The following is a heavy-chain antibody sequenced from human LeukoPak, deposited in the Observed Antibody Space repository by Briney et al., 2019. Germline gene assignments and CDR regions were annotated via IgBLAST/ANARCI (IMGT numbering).Heavy chain of an antibody. CDR1: GFTFTSSA. D-gene: IGHD5-18*01. Sequence: SVKVSCKASGFTFTSSAVQWVRQARGRRLEWIGRIVVGSGNTNYAQMFQGRVTITRDMSTSTAYMELSSLRSEDTAVYYCAAPSRIQLDYWGQGTLVTVSS. CDR2: IVVGSGNT. CDR3: AAPSRIQLDY. J-gene: IGHJ4*02. V-gene: IGHV1-58*01.